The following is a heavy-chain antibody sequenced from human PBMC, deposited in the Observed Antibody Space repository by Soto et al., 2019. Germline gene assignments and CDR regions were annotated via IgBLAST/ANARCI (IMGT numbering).Heavy chain of an antibody. CDR2: ISWNSGSI. J-gene: IGHJ4*02. D-gene: IGHD6-13*01. CDR1: GFTFDDYA. CDR3: AKDSGGIAAAGTFDY. V-gene: IGHV3-9*01. Sequence: GGSMRLSCAASGFTFDDYAMHWARQAPGKGLEWVSGISWNSGSIGYADSVKGRFTISRDNAKNSLYLQMNSLRAEDTALYYCAKDSGGIAAAGTFDYWGQGTLVTVS.